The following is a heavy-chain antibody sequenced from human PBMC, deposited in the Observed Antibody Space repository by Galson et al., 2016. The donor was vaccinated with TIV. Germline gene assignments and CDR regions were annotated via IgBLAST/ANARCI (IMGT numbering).Heavy chain of an antibody. V-gene: IGHV3-30*04. CDR1: GFVFSDYA. J-gene: IGHJ4*02. CDR2: ISDDGTKR. CDR3: ASELFDF. Sequence: SLRLSCAASGFVFSDYAIHWVRQAPGKGLEWVAVISDDGTKRYHTDSVRGRFSISRDNSDETVHLQMNSLRVEDSAMYYCASELFDFWGQGTLVPVSS.